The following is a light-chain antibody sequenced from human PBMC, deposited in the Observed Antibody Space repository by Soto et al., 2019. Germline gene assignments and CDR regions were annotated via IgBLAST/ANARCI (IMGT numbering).Light chain of an antibody. CDR3: QQYADWRT. J-gene: IGKJ1*01. CDR1: QSLGSSQ. CDR2: GAS. Sequence: EIVLTQSPGTLSLSPGERATLSCRASQSLGSSQLAWYQQKPGQAPKVLIYGASSRATGIPDRFSGSGSGTDFTLTINSLEAEDFAVYYCQQYADWRTFGQGTKVEIK. V-gene: IGKV3-20*01.